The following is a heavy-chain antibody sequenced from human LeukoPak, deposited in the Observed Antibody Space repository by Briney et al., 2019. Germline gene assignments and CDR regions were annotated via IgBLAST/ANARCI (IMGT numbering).Heavy chain of an antibody. Sequence: ASVKVSCKASGYTFTGYYMHWVRQAPGQGLEWMGWINPNSGGTVYAQKFQGRVTMTRDTSISTAYMELSRLRSDDTAVYYCARDDCPSTTCSAGPWGQGTLVTVSS. D-gene: IGHD2-2*01. CDR3: ARDDCPSTTCSAGP. CDR2: INPNSGGT. CDR1: GYTFTGYY. V-gene: IGHV1-2*02. J-gene: IGHJ5*02.